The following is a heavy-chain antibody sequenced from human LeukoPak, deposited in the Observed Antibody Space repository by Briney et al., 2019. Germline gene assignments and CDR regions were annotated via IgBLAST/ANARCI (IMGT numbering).Heavy chain of an antibody. CDR3: ARRAPLTGDRGAFDI. CDR2: IYPGDSDT. J-gene: IGHJ3*02. D-gene: IGHD7-27*01. V-gene: IGHV5-51*01. CDR1: GYSFTSYW. Sequence: GESLKISCKGSGYSFTSYWIGWVRQMPGKGLEWMGIIYPGDSDTRYSPSFQGQVTISADKSISTAYLQWSSLKASDTAMYYCARRAPLTGDRGAFDIWGQGTMVTVSS.